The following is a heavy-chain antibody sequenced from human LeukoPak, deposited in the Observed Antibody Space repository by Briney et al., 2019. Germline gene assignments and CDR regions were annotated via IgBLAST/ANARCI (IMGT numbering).Heavy chain of an antibody. CDR1: GFTFSSYS. CDR2: ISSSSSYI. J-gene: IGHJ4*02. D-gene: IGHD2-21*02. Sequence: GGSLGLSCAASGFTFSSYSMNWVRQAPGEGLEWVSSISSSSSYIYYADSVKGRFTISRDNAKNSLYLQMNSLRAEDTAVYYCARVEDCGGDCYSFDYWGQGTLVTVSS. CDR3: ARVEDCGGDCYSFDY. V-gene: IGHV3-21*01.